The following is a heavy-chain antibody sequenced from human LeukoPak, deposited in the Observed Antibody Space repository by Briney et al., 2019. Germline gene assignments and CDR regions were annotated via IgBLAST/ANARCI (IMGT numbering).Heavy chain of an antibody. CDR3: AKEKKYYYDGSGYPGYDY. J-gene: IGHJ4*02. V-gene: IGHV3-7*01. D-gene: IGHD3-22*01. Sequence: PGGSLRLSCAASGFTFSSYWMSWVRQAPGKGLEGVANIKQDGSEKYYVDSVKGRFTISRDNAKNSLYLQMNSLRAEDTAVYYCAKEKKYYYDGSGYPGYDYWGQGTLVTVSS. CDR2: IKQDGSEK. CDR1: GFTFSSYW.